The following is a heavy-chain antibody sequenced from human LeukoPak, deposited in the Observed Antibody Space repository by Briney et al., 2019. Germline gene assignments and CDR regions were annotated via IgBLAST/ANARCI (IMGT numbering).Heavy chain of an antibody. J-gene: IGHJ5*02. D-gene: IGHD6-6*01. CDR3: ASRSSSWDGWFDP. V-gene: IGHV4-59*01. CDR1: GGSISSYY. Sequence: PSETLSLTCTVSGGSISSYYWSWIPQPPGKGLEWIGYMYYSGSTSYNPSLKSRVTISVDTSKNQFSLNLSSVTAADTAVYYCASRSSSWDGWFDPWGQGTLVTVSS. CDR2: MYYSGST.